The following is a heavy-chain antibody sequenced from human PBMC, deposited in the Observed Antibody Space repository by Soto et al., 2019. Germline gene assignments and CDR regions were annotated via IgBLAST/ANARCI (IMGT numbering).Heavy chain of an antibody. V-gene: IGHV1-46*01. Sequence: ASVKVSCKASGYTFTSYHMDWVRQAPGQGLEWMGKISPSGDRTWFAQKFRGRVTMTRDTSTSTDYMELSSLRSEDTAVYYCARDGGNYGDDDYWGQGTLVTVSS. CDR2: ISPSGDRT. J-gene: IGHJ4*02. CDR3: ARDGGNYGDDDY. CDR1: GYTFTSYH. D-gene: IGHD4-17*01.